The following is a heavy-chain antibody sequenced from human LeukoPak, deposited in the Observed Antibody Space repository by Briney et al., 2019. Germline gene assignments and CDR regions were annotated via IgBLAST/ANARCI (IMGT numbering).Heavy chain of an antibody. D-gene: IGHD3-16*02. J-gene: IGHJ4*02. V-gene: IGHV3-11*01. Sequence: GGSLRLSCAASGFTFSDYYMSWIRQAPGKGLEWVSYISSGGSTIYYADSVRGRFTISRDNAKNSLYLQMDSLRAEDTAVYYCARLKSTASRYIPGIDYWGQGTLVTVSS. CDR3: ARLKSTASRYIPGIDY. CDR1: GFTFSDYY. CDR2: ISSGGSTI.